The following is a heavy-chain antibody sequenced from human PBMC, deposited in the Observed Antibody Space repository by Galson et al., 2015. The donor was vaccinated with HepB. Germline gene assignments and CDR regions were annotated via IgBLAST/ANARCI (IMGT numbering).Heavy chain of an antibody. J-gene: IGHJ4*02. V-gene: IGHV1-2*02. CDR2: MNANSGDT. Sequence: SVKVSCKASGYTFTAYFMHWVRQAPGQGLEWMGWMNANSGDTKYPQKFQGRVTMTRDTSISTAYMELSGLTSDDTAVYYCVRDTLVTFRTGSFDSWGQGTLVTVSS. CDR3: VRDTLVTFRTGSFDS. D-gene: IGHD2-21*02. CDR1: GYTFTAYF.